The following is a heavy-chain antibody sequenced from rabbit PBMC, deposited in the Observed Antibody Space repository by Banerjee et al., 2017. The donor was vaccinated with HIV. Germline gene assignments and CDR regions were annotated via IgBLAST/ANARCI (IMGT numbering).Heavy chain of an antibody. CDR1: GFSFSDRDV. CDR3: ARDTGTSFSTYGMDL. CDR2: INTATGKD. Sequence: QEQLEESGRGLVRPEGSLTLTCKASGFSFSDRDVMCWVRQAPGKGLEWIACINTATGKDVYASWAIGRFTISKTSSTTVTLQMTSLTAADTATYFCARDTGTSFSTYGMDLWGQGTLVTVS. J-gene: IGHJ6*01. V-gene: IGHV1S45*01. D-gene: IGHD8-1*01.